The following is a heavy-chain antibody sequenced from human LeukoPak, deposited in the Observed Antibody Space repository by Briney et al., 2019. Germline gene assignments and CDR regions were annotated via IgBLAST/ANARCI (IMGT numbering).Heavy chain of an antibody. CDR1: GASISGSGYY. D-gene: IGHD1-26*01. CDR2: IYYTGST. J-gene: IGHJ4*02. Sequence: PSETLSLTCAVSGASISGSGYYLGWIRQPPGKGLEWIGNIYYTGSTYYNASLQSRVTISIDTSKNQFSLRLNSVTAADTAMYYCVKSGGYGLIDYWGQGTLVTVSS. CDR3: VKSGGYGLIDY. V-gene: IGHV4-39*01.